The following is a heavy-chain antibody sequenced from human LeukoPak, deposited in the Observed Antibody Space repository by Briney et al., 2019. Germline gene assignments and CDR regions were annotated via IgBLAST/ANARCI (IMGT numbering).Heavy chain of an antibody. D-gene: IGHD2-2*02. CDR1: GFTFSTHG. CDR3: ARSFCTSTSCHNDY. V-gene: IGHV3-30*02. Sequence: GGSLRLSCAASGFTFSTHGMHWVRQAPGKGLEWVAIIRYDGSYKYYADSVKGRFTISRDNSKNTLYLQMNSLRVEDTAVYYCARSFCTSTSCHNDYWGQGTLVAVTS. CDR2: IRYDGSYK. J-gene: IGHJ4*02.